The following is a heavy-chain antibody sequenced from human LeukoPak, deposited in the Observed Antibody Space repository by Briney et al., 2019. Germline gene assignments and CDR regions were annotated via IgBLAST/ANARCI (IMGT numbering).Heavy chain of an antibody. Sequence: GGSLRLSCAASGFTFSGYWMSWVRQASGKGLEWVANIKQDGSAKNYGDSVKGRFTISRDNAKNSLYLQMNSLRVEDTAVYYCAREGAGSGLDSWGQGTLVTVSS. CDR1: GFTFSGYW. J-gene: IGHJ5*01. V-gene: IGHV3-7*01. CDR2: IKQDGSAK. CDR3: AREGAGSGLDS. D-gene: IGHD1-1*01.